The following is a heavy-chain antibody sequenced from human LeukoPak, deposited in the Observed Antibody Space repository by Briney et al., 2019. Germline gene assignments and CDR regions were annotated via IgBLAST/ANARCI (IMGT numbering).Heavy chain of an antibody. CDR2: IYYSGST. CDR3: ARYGSSGWYYDY. J-gene: IGHJ4*02. CDR1: GGSISSSSYY. Sequence: PSETLSLTCTVSGGSISSSSYYWGWIRQPPGKGLEWIGSIYYSGSTYYNPSLKSRVTISVDTSKNQFSLKLSSVTAADTAVYFCARYGSSGWYYDYWGQGTLVTVSS. D-gene: IGHD6-19*01. V-gene: IGHV4-39*07.